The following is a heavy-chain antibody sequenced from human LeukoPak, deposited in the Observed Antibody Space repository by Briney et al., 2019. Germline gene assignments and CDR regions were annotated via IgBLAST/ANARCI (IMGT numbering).Heavy chain of an antibody. D-gene: IGHD3-22*01. CDR3: ARGRYYDSSGYRPYYYYYYMDV. V-gene: IGHV4-34*01. Sequence: SETLSLTCGVSGGSLSFYYWSWIRQSPGKGLEWIAEISQNGDSNYNMSLKSRVTISLDKSKNQVSLKLNSVTAADTAVYYCARGRYYDSSGYRPYYYYYYMDVWGKGTTVTVSS. CDR1: GGSLSFYY. CDR2: ISQNGDS. J-gene: IGHJ6*03.